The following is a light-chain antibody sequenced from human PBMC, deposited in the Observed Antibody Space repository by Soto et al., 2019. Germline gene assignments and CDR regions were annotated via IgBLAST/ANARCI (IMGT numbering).Light chain of an antibody. CDR3: IQDYNYPRT. CDR2: AAS. V-gene: IGKV1-6*01. CDR1: QGIRTE. Sequence: AIQMTQSPSSLSASVGDRVTITCRASQGIRTELAWYQQKAGKAPQLLIYAASSLQSGVPSRFSGSGSGTDFTLTISSLQPEDFATYYCIQDYNYPRTFGQGTKLEIK. J-gene: IGKJ2*01.